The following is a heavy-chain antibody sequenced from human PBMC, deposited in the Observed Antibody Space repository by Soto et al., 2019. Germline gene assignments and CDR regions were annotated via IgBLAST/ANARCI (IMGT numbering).Heavy chain of an antibody. D-gene: IGHD1-26*01. Sequence: EVQLVESGGTLVQPGGSLRLSCVASGFKFRSYWMSWVRQAPGKGLEWLANIKEDGSEKYYVDYVEGRFTISRDTARNAVYLQMNRLRGRDTAIYYCTRGGGRGSNEHFWGQGTLVSVSS. J-gene: IGHJ4*02. CDR2: IKEDGSEK. V-gene: IGHV3-7*01. CDR3: TRGGGRGSNEHF. CDR1: GFKFRSYW.